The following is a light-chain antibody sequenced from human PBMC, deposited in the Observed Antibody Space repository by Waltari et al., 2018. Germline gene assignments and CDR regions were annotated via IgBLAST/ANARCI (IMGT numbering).Light chain of an antibody. CDR1: RSNIGAGYY. J-gene: IGLJ2*01. V-gene: IGLV1-40*01. Sequence: QSVLTQPPSTSGAPGQRITISCTGTRSNIGAGYYVSWYQQFPGTAPKLLIYDNINRPSGVSDRCVGSKSGTSASLTITGLQSEDEADCYCSAWDTSLSAVLFGGGTRLTVL. CDR3: SAWDTSLSAVL. CDR2: DNI.